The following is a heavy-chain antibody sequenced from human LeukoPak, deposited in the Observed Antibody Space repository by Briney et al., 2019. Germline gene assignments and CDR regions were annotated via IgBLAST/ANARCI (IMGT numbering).Heavy chain of an antibody. CDR1: GGSISSYY. CDR2: IYYSGST. J-gene: IGHJ3*02. D-gene: IGHD6-13*01. Sequence: TSETLSLTCTVSGGSISSYYWSWIRQPPGKGLEWIGYIYYSGSTNYNPSLKSRVTISVDTSKNQFSLKLSSVTAADTAVYYCARDLAAAGAFDIWGQGTMVTVSS. V-gene: IGHV4-59*01. CDR3: ARDLAAAGAFDI.